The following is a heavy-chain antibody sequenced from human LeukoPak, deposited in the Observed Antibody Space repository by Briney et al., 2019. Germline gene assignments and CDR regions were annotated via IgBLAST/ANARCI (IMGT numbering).Heavy chain of an antibody. V-gene: IGHV3-11*01. D-gene: IGHD1-14*01. CDR3: AITPAGHYYYDMDV. J-gene: IGHJ6*02. Sequence: PGGSLRLSCAASGFTFSDYYMSWIRQAPGKGLEWVSYISSSGSTIYYADSVKGRFTISRDNAKNSLYLQMNSLRAEDTAVYYCAITPAGHYYYDMDVWGQGTTVTVSS. CDR2: ISSSGSTI. CDR1: GFTFSDYY.